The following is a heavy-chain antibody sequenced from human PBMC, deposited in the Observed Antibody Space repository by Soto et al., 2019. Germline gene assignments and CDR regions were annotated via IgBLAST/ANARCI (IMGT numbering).Heavy chain of an antibody. Sequence: SETLSLTCXVYGGSFSGYYWSWIRQPPGKGLEWIGEINHSGSTNYNPSLKSRVTISVDTSKNQFSLKLSSVTAADTAVYYCARGRMVYASYYYYYGMDVWGQGTTVTVSS. V-gene: IGHV4-34*01. CDR3: ARGRMVYASYYYYYGMDV. J-gene: IGHJ6*02. CDR2: INHSGST. CDR1: GGSFSGYY. D-gene: IGHD2-8*01.